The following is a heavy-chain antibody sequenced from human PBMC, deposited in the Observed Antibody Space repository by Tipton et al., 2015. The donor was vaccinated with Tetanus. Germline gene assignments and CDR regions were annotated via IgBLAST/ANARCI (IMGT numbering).Heavy chain of an antibody. D-gene: IGHD3-3*01. V-gene: IGHV3-30*03. CDR3: ARDFRPIFGVAHPFDS. Sequence: SLRLSCEASGFSVSRHVMHWVRQAPGKGLEWVAVITSDAKNKDYADSVKGRFTISSDISKNTLYLQMNGLRDDDTAVYFCARDFRPIFGVAHPFDSWGQGTLVTVSS. CDR2: ITSDAKNK. J-gene: IGHJ5*01. CDR1: GFSVSRHV.